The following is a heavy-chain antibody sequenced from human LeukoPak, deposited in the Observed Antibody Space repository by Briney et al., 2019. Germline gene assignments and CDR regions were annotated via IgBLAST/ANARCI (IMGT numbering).Heavy chain of an antibody. CDR3: ATNYSDTSGYLYHPFGI. D-gene: IGHD3-22*01. J-gene: IGHJ3*02. V-gene: IGHV1-69*06. CDR1: GYTFTSYG. CDR2: IFPMFGTR. Sequence: GASVKVSCKASGYTFTSYGISWVRQAPGQGLEWVGGIFPMFGTRKYAQKFQDRVTIIADKSTSTAYMELSSLRSEDTAVYYCATNYSDTSGYLYHPFGIWGQGTMVTVSS.